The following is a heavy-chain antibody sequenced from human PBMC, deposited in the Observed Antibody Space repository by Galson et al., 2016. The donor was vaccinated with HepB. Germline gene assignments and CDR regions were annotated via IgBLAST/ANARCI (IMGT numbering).Heavy chain of an antibody. V-gene: IGHV4-4*02. D-gene: IGHD1-26*01. CDR1: GASISSNEW. Sequence: SETLSLTCDVSGASISSNEWWSWVRQPPGKGLEWIGEISQSGPTNYPPSLPRRVPISAAPSPHQLSLRLNSVTAADTAVYYCAGGRGDVWELLAHWGQGTLVTVSS. CDR3: AGGRGDVWELLAH. CDR2: ISQSGPT. J-gene: IGHJ4*02.